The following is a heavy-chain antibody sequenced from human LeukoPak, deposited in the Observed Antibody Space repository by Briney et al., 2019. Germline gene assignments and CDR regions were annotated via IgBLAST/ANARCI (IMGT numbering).Heavy chain of an antibody. CDR1: GHTFTDYY. J-gene: IGHJ4*02. CDR3: ARDLTN. Sequence: GASVKVSCRASGHTFTDYYLRWVRQAPGQGLQWMGMVNPTAGSRAYAQDFQDRVTMTRDTSTSTVYMELYGLRSEDTAMYYCARDLTNWGQGTLVTVSS. CDR2: VNPTAGSR. V-gene: IGHV1-46*03.